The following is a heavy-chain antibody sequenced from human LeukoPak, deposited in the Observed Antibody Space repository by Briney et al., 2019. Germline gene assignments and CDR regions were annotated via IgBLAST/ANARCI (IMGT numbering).Heavy chain of an antibody. Sequence: SETLSLTCAVYGGSFSGYYWTYIRQPPGKGLEWIGEINHSGSTNYNPSLKSRVTISVDTSKNQFSLKLSSVTAADTAVYYCARDAGTTLLHWFDPWGQGTLVTVSS. CDR3: ARDAGTTLLHWFDP. CDR2: INHSGST. D-gene: IGHD1-7*01. CDR1: GGSFSGYY. V-gene: IGHV4-34*01. J-gene: IGHJ5*02.